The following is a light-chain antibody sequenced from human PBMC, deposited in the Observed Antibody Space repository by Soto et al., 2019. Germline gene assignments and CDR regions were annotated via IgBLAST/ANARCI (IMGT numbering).Light chain of an antibody. CDR2: DAS. Sequence: DIQMTQSPSTLSASVGDRVTITCRASQSISSWLAWYQQKPGKAPKLLIYDASSLESEVPSRFSGSGSGTEFTLTISSLQPDDFATYYCQLRRTFGQGTKVEIK. V-gene: IGKV1-5*01. J-gene: IGKJ1*01. CDR1: QSISSW. CDR3: QLRRT.